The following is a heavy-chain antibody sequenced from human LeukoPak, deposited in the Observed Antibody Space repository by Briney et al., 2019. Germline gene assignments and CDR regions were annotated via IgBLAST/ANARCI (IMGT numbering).Heavy chain of an antibody. CDR1: GFTFSSYS. Sequence: GGSLRLSCAASGFTFSSYSMNWVRQAPGKGLEWVAYITRSSSPIYYADSVKGRFTISRDNAKNSLYLHMNSLRAEDTAVYYCARGLRAYYDSSGYYAFEYWGQGTLVTVSS. CDR3: ARGLRAYYDSSGYYAFEY. D-gene: IGHD3-22*01. J-gene: IGHJ4*02. CDR2: ITRSSSPI. V-gene: IGHV3-48*04.